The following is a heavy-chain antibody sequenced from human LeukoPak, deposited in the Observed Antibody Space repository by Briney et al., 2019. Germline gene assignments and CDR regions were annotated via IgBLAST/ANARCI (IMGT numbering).Heavy chain of an antibody. CDR1: GFTFTTYW. V-gene: IGHV3-7*01. D-gene: IGHD6-6*01. CDR3: ARDLTNPAARYYYYYMDV. J-gene: IGHJ6*03. Sequence: RSGGSLRLSCVGSGFTFTTYWMSWVRQAPGKGLEWVANIKQDGSEKYYVDSVKGRFTISRDNAKNSLYLQMNSLRAEDTAVYYCARDLTNPAARYYYYYMDVWGKGTTVTVSS. CDR2: IKQDGSEK.